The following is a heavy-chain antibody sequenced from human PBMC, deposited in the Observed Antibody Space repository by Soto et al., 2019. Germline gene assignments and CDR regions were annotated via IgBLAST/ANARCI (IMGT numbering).Heavy chain of an antibody. CDR3: ARYSGIAARVAFDI. CDR1: GYTFTSYG. V-gene: IGHV1-18*04. CDR2: ISAYNGNT. Sequence: ASVKVSCKXSGYTFTSYGISWVRQAPGQGLAWMGWISAYNGNTNYAQKLQGRVTMTTDTSTSTAYMELSSLRSDDTAVYYCARYSGIAARVAFDIWGQGTMVTVSS. J-gene: IGHJ3*02. D-gene: IGHD6-6*01.